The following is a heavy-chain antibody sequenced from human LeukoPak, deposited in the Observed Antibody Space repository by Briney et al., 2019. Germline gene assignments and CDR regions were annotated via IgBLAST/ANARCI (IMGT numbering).Heavy chain of an antibody. CDR3: ARHGDGYNHFDY. CDR1: GGSISSSSYY. CDR2: IYYSGST. Sequence: SETLSLTCTVSGGSISSSSYYWGWIRQPPGKGLEWIGSIYYSGSTYYNPSLKSRVTISVDTSKNQFSLKLSSVTAAGTAVYYCARHGDGYNHFDYWGQGTLVTVSS. J-gene: IGHJ4*02. D-gene: IGHD5-24*01. V-gene: IGHV4-39*01.